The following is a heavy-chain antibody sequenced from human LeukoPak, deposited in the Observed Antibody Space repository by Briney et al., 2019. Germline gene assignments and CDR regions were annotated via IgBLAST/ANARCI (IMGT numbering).Heavy chain of an antibody. CDR1: GASISFYY. V-gene: IGHV4-59*01. D-gene: IGHD1-7*01. Sequence: PSETLSLTCTVSGASISFYYWSWIRQPPGKGLEWIGYIYYSGSTNYNPSLKSRVTMSIDTSKNHFSLNLNSVTAADTAVYYCAKILELRAFDYWGQGTLVTVSS. CDR3: AKILELRAFDY. J-gene: IGHJ4*02. CDR2: IYYSGST.